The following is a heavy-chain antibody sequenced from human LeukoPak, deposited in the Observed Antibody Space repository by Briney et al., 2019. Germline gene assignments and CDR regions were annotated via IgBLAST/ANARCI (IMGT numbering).Heavy chain of an antibody. D-gene: IGHD6-13*01. CDR3: ARDPAIAAAGPLFDY. J-gene: IGHJ4*02. CDR1: GFTFSSYW. Sequence: GGSLRLSCAASGFTFSSYWMHWVRQAPGKGLVWVSRINTDGSSTSYADSVKGRFTISRDNAKNTLYLQMNSLRAEDTAVYYCARDPAIAAAGPLFDYWGQGTLVTVSS. CDR2: INTDGSST. V-gene: IGHV3-74*01.